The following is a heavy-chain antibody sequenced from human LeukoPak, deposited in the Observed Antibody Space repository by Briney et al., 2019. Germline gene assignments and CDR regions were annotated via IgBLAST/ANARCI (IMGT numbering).Heavy chain of an antibody. CDR3: ARGGYSGSRSPILYGMDV. D-gene: IGHD1-26*01. V-gene: IGHV4-39*07. CDR1: GGSISSSSYY. CDR2: IYYSGST. Sequence: SETLSLTCTVSGGSISSSSYYWGWIRQPPGKGLEWIGSIYYSGSTYYNPSLKSRVTISVDTSKNQFSLKLSSVTAADTAVYYCARGGYSGSRSPILYGMDVWGQGTTVTVSS. J-gene: IGHJ6*02.